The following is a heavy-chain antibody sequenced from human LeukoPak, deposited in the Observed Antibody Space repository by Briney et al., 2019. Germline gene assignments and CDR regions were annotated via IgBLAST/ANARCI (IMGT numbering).Heavy chain of an antibody. J-gene: IGHJ4*02. CDR1: GYTFTSYH. D-gene: IGHD1-26*01. CDR2: MNTDSGNT. V-gene: IGHV1-8*02. Sequence: ASVKVSCKASGYTFTSYHIHWVRQATGQGLEWMGWMNTDSGNTGYAQKFQGRVTETRNTAISTAYMELSSRRAEGTAVYYCGRSRRGGSKYSFYYRGQGTLVTDS. CDR3: GRSRRGGSKYSFYY.